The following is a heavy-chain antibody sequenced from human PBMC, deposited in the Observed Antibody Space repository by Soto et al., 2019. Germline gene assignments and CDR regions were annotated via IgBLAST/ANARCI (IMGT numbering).Heavy chain of an antibody. CDR2: ISGGGDAT. Sequence: GSLRLSCAATGFTFNNFAMNWVRQGPGKGLEWVSGISGGGDATRYADSVKGRFTISRDNAESMVYLDMYSLIPDDTAIYYCAKNIHSSSRFDCWGQGTPVTVSS. J-gene: IGHJ4*02. CDR3: AKNIHSSSRFDC. V-gene: IGHV3-23*01. CDR1: GFTFNNFA. D-gene: IGHD6-6*01.